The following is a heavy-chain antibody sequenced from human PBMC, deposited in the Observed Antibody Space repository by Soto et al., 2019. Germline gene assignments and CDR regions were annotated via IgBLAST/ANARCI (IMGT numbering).Heavy chain of an antibody. Sequence: PGGSLRLSCAASGSTVSSNYMSWVRQAPGKGLEWVSVIYSGGSTYYADSVKGRFTISRHNSKNTLYLQMNSLRAEDTAVYYCARAKDFGYYYMDVWGKGTTVTVS. CDR2: IYSGGST. D-gene: IGHD3-10*01. V-gene: IGHV3-53*04. J-gene: IGHJ6*03. CDR3: ARAKDFGYYYMDV. CDR1: GSTVSSNY.